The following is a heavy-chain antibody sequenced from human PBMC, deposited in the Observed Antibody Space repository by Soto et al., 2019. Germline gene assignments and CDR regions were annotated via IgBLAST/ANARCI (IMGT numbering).Heavy chain of an antibody. V-gene: IGHV3-23*01. Sequence: GGSLRLSCAASGFIFSSYGMSWVRQALGKGPAWVSGISGSGGTKYYADSVKGRFTISRDNSKNTLYLQMNSLRAEDTAVYYCAKDTRLRLGDLSFDAFDSWGQGNLVTVSS. CDR3: AKDTRLRLGDLSFDAFDS. CDR1: GFIFSSYG. J-gene: IGHJ4*02. D-gene: IGHD3-16*02. CDR2: ISGSGGTK.